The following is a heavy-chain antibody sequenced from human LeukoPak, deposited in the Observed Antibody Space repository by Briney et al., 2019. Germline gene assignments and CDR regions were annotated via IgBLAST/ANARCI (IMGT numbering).Heavy chain of an antibody. CDR2: IIPIFGTA. J-gene: IGHJ6*03. CDR1: GGTFSSYA. Sequence: ASVKLSCKASGGTFSSYAISWVRQAPGQGLELMGGIIPIFGTANYAQKFQGRVTITADKSTSTAYMELSSLRSEDTAVYYCARTYGSGTWGYYYMDVWGKGTTVTVSS. D-gene: IGHD3-10*01. V-gene: IGHV1-69*06. CDR3: ARTYGSGTWGYYYMDV.